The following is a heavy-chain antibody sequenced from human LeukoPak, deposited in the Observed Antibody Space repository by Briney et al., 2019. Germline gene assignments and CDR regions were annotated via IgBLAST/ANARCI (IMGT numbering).Heavy chain of an antibody. CDR3: ARVQSLRIGAFDI. D-gene: IGHD1-14*01. V-gene: IGHV1-2*04. CDR2: INPNSGGT. CDR1: GYTFTGYY. Sequence: ASVKVSCKASGYTFTGYYMHWVRQAPGQGLEWMGWINPNSGGTNYAQKFQGWVTMTRDTSISTAYMELSRLRSDDTAVYYCARVQSLRIGAFDIWGQGTMVTVSS. J-gene: IGHJ3*02.